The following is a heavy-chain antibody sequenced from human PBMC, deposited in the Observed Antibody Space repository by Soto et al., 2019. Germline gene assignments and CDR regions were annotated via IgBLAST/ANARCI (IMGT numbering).Heavy chain of an antibody. D-gene: IGHD5-18*01. CDR3: ATTGRGSGYCPA. J-gene: IGHJ4*02. Sequence: EVHLQQSGAEVKKPGATVKISCKVSGYTFTGYHIQWVRQAPGKGLEWMALVDVEEGRVKSAEKFRGRLTIAADTATDTVYLELSGLADDDSAIYYCATTGRGSGYCPAWGQGTQVTVPS. CDR2: VDVEEGRV. V-gene: IGHV1-69-2*01. CDR1: GYTFTGYH.